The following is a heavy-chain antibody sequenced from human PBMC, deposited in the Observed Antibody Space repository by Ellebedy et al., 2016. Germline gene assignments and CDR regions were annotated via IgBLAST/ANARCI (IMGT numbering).Heavy chain of an antibody. CDR2: FDPEDGET. J-gene: IGHJ6*02. CDR3: ARCRTTGTLTLYYYYGMNG. CDR1: GYTLTELS. D-gene: IGHD1-1*01. V-gene: IGHV1-24*01. Sequence: ASVKVSXXVSGYTLTELSMHWVRQAPGKGLEWMGGFDPEDGETIYAQKFQGRVTMTEDTSTDTAYMELSSLRSEDTAVYYCARCRTTGTLTLYYYYGMNGWGQGTTVTVSS.